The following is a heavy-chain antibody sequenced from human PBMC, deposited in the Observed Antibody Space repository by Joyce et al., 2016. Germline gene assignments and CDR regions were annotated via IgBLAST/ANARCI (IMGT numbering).Heavy chain of an antibody. CDR2: VYSGGST. V-gene: IGHV3-53*01. J-gene: IGHJ4*02. Sequence: EVQLVESGGGLIQPGGSLRLSCAASGFTVYNNYMNWVRQAPGEGLEWVSFVYSGGSTSYADSVKGRFTISRDISKNTLYLQMNSLRAEDSAVYYCTTSPSVGYWGQGTLVTVSS. D-gene: IGHD1-26*01. CDR3: TTSPSVGY. CDR1: GFTVYNNY.